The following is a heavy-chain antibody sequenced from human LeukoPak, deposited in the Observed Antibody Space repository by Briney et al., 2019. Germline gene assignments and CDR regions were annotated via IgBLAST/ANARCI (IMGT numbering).Heavy chain of an antibody. CDR3: AREKPELDY. CDR2: ISSGSTI. J-gene: IGHJ4*02. CDR1: GFTFSSYE. V-gene: IGHV3-48*03. Sequence: GGSLRLSCAASGFTFSSYEMNWVRQAPGKGLEWVSYISSGSTIYYADSVKGRFTISRDNAENSLYLQMKSLRVEDTAVYYCAREKPELDYWGQGTLVTVSS.